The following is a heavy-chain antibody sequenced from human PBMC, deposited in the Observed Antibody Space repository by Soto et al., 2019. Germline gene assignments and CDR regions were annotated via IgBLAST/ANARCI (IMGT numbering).Heavy chain of an antibody. CDR2: IYYSGST. D-gene: IGHD3-3*01. J-gene: IGHJ5*02. CDR3: ARRYYDFWSGYLGNWFDP. V-gene: IGHV4-39*01. CDR1: GGSISSSSYY. Sequence: QLQLQESGPGLVKPSETLSLTCTVSGGSISSSSYYWGWIRQPPGKGLEWIGSIYYSGSTYYNPPLKSRVTISVDTSKNQFSLKLSSVTAADTAVYYCARRYYDFWSGYLGNWFDPWGQGTLVTVSS.